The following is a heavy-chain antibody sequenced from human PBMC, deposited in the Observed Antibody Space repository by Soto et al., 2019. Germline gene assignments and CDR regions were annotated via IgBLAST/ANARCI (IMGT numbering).Heavy chain of an antibody. D-gene: IGHD4-17*01. J-gene: IGHJ4*02. Sequence: EVQLLESRGGLVQPGGSLGLSCAASGFTISSYDMSWVRQAPGKGLEYVSSISVTGSGTYYADSVKGRFTISRDNSKNTLYLQMNSLRVEDTAVYYCARTTTTKSRDYWGQGTLVTVSS. CDR2: ISVTGSGT. CDR3: ARTTTTKSRDY. CDR1: GFTISSYD. V-gene: IGHV3-23*01.